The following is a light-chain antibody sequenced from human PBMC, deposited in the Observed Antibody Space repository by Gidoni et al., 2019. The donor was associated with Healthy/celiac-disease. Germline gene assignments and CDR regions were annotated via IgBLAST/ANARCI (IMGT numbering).Light chain of an antibody. CDR2: GAS. J-gene: IGKJ5*01. V-gene: IGKV3-15*01. CDR1: QMVTSN. Sequence: EIVMTQSPATLSVSPGERATLPCRASQMVTSNLAWYQQKPGQAPRLLIYGASTRATGIPARFSGSGSGTEFTLTISSLQSEDFAVYYCQQYNNWPGTFGQGTRLEIK. CDR3: QQYNNWPGT.